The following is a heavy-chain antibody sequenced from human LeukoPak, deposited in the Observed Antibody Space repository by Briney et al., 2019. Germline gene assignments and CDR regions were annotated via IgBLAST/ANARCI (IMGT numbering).Heavy chain of an antibody. CDR1: GFTFSIYA. CDR3: AKDLMSAAGTVYFQH. CDR2: ISGSGGST. D-gene: IGHD6-13*01. V-gene: IGHV3-23*01. J-gene: IGHJ1*01. Sequence: GGSLRLSCAVSGFTFSIYAMIWVRQAPGKGLEWVSTISGSGGSTFYADSVKGRFTISRDASKKTLWLQMNSLRAEDTAVYYCAKDLMSAAGTVYFQHWGQGTLVTVSS.